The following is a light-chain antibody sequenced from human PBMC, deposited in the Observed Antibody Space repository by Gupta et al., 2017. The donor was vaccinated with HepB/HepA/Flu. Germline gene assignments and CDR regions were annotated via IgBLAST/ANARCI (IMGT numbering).Light chain of an antibody. CDR3: MQALQTPIT. CDR2: LGS. V-gene: IGKV2-28*01. Sequence: IVMTQSPVSLPVTPGEPASISCRSSQSLLHSNGYNYLDWYLQKPGQSPQLLIYLGSNRASGVPDRFSGSGSGTEFTLKISRVEAEDVGVYYCMQALQTPITFGQGTRLEIK. CDR1: QSLLHSNGYNY. J-gene: IGKJ5*01.